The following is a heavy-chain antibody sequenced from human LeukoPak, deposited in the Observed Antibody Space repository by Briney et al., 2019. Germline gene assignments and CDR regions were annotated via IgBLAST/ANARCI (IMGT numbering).Heavy chain of an antibody. V-gene: IGHV4-34*01. CDR2: INHSGST. J-gene: IGHJ4*02. CDR1: GGSFSGYY. Sequence: PSETLSLTCAVYGGSFSGYYWSWIRQPPGKGLEWIGEINHSGSTNYNPSLKSRVTISVDTSKNQFSLKLSSVTAADTAVYYCARGIIGYSSSWYSGGSYFDYWGQGTLVTVSS. CDR3: ARGIIGYSSSWYSGGSYFDY. D-gene: IGHD6-13*01.